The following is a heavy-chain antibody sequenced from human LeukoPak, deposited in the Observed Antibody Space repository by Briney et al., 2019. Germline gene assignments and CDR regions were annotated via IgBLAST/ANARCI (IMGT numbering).Heavy chain of an antibody. CDR2: IYYSGST. CDR1: GGSISSYY. Sequence: KSSETLSLTCTVSGGSISSYYWSWIRQPPGKGLEWIGYIYYSGSTNYNPSLKSRVTISVDTSKNQFSLKLRSVTAADTAVYYCARHLSAAGARFFDYWGQGTLVTVSS. J-gene: IGHJ4*02. CDR3: ARHLSAAGARFFDY. D-gene: IGHD6-13*01. V-gene: IGHV4-59*08.